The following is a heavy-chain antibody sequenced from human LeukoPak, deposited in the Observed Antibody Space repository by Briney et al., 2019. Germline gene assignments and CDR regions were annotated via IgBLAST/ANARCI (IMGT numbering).Heavy chain of an antibody. J-gene: IGHJ5*02. CDR2: INTNTGNP. D-gene: IGHD6-13*01. Sequence: ASVKVSCKASGYTFTSYATNWVRQAPGQGLEWMGWINTNTGNPTYAQGFTGRFVFSLDTSVSTAYLQISSLKAEDTAVYYCARTGYSSSWYRENWFDPWGQGTLVTVSS. CDR3: ARTGYSSSWYRENWFDP. V-gene: IGHV7-4-1*02. CDR1: GYTFTSYA.